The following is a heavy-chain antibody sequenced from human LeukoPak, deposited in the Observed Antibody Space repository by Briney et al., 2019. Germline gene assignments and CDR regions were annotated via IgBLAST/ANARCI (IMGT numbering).Heavy chain of an antibody. CDR2: INPSGGST. Sequence: ASVKVSCKASGYTFTSYYMHWVRQAPGQGLEWMGIINPSGGSTSYAQKFQGRVTMTRNTSTSTVYMELSSLRSEDTAVYYCARGDSGYSSGWELDYWGQGTLVTVSS. CDR1: GYTFTSYY. D-gene: IGHD6-19*01. V-gene: IGHV1-46*01. J-gene: IGHJ4*02. CDR3: ARGDSGYSSGWELDY.